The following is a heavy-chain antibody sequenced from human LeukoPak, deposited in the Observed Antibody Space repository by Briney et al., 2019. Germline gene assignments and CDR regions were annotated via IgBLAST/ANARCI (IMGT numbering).Heavy chain of an antibody. V-gene: IGHV3-23*01. J-gene: IGHJ5*02. D-gene: IGHD6-6*01. CDR2: LSSSGRST. CDR3: AKDLGVLGPYNWFDP. CDR1: GFTFSTYA. Sequence: PGGSLRLSCAASGFTFSTYAMSWVRQAPGKGLEWVSTLSSSGRSTYYADSVKGRFTISRDNSKNTLYLQMNSLRAEDTAVYYCAKDLGVLGPYNWFDPWGQGTLVTVSS.